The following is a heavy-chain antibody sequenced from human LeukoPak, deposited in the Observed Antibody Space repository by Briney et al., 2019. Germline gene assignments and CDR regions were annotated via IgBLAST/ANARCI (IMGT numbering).Heavy chain of an antibody. CDR2: INPSGGST. J-gene: IGHJ4*02. Sequence: ASVKVSCKASGCAFTSYYMHWVRQAAGQGRDWMGIINPSGGSTSYAQKFQGRVTMTRDMSTSTVYMELSSLRSEDTAVYYCARGSSGSYDLGYWGQGTLVTVSS. CDR3: ARGSSGSYDLGY. CDR1: GCAFTSYY. D-gene: IGHD1-26*01. V-gene: IGHV1-46*01.